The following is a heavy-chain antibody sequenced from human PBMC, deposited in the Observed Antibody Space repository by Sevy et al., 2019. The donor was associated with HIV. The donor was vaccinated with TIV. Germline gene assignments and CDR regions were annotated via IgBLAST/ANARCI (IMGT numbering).Heavy chain of an antibody. J-gene: IGHJ6*02. CDR3: AKDTAPHYYDSSGQYYYYYGMDV. CDR1: GFTFDDYA. CDR2: ISWNSGSI. Sequence: GGSLRLSCAASGFTFDDYAMHRVRQAPRKGLEWVSGISWNSGSIGYADSVKGRFTISRDNAKNSLYLQMNSLRAEDTALYYCAKDTAPHYYDSSGQYYYYYGMDVWGQGTTVTVSS. D-gene: IGHD3-22*01. V-gene: IGHV3-9*01.